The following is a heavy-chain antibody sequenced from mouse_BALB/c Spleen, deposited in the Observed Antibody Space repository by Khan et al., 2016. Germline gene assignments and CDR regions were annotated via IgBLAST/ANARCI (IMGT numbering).Heavy chain of an antibody. CDR2: IDTSDSYT. V-gene: IGHV1-69*01. Sequence: VQLQQPGAELVMPGASVKMSCKASGYTFTDYWMHWVKQRPGQGLEWIGAIDTSDSYTSYNQKFKGKATLTVDESSSTAYMQLSSLTSEDSAVYYCERYYGNYYAMDYWGQGTSVTVSS. J-gene: IGHJ4*01. CDR3: ERYYGNYYAMDY. CDR1: GYTFTDYW. D-gene: IGHD2-1*01.